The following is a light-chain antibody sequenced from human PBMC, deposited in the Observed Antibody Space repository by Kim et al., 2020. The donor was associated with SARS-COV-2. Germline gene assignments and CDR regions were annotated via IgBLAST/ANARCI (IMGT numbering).Light chain of an antibody. CDR2: AAS. CDR1: ITTY. V-gene: IGKV1-39*01. Sequence: ITTYLNWYQQKPGKAPKVLIYAASTLRSGVPSRFSGGGSGTHFTLTISSLQPEDFATYYCQQSYRTRWTFGQGTKVEIK. CDR3: QQSYRTRWT. J-gene: IGKJ1*01.